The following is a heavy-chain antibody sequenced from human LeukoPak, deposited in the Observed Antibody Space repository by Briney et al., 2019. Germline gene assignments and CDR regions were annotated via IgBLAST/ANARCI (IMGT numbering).Heavy chain of an antibody. V-gene: IGHV4-39*07. J-gene: IGHJ3*02. Sequence: SETLSLTCTVSGAAVSNNNYYWGWIRQPPEKGLEWIASIYYSGSTYYNPSLKSRVTISVDTSKNHLSLILSSVTAADTAVYYCAPGGYIGYGHAFDIWGQGTMVTVSS. CDR3: APGGYIGYGHAFDI. CDR1: GAAVSNNNYY. D-gene: IGHD5-12*01. CDR2: IYYSGST.